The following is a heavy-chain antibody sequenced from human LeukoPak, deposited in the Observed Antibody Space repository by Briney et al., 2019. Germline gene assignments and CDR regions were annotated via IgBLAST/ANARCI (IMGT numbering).Heavy chain of an antibody. Sequence: QPGGSLRLSCAAAGFTVSSNYMSCVRQAPGDRLEWVSVIYSGGSTYYADSVKGRFTVSRDNSKNPLYLQMTSLQAEETAVYYCARERSSKYYYYMDVWGKGTTVTISS. J-gene: IGHJ6*03. CDR1: GFTVSSNY. V-gene: IGHV3-53*01. D-gene: IGHD2-2*01. CDR3: ARERSSKYYYYMDV. CDR2: IYSGGST.